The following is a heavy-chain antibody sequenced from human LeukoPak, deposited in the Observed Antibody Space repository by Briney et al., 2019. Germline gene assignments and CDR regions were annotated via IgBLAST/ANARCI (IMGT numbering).Heavy chain of an antibody. D-gene: IGHD3-3*01. J-gene: IGHJ4*02. CDR3: ARDIKWSGIYYSDY. CDR1: GFTFSDHY. CDR2: SRDRGNSYTT. V-gene: IGHV3-72*01. Sequence: GGSLRLSCATSGFTFSDHYMEWVRQAPGKGLEWVGRSRDRGNSYTTEYAASVKGRFTISRDDSKNSLYLQMDSLKDEDTAVYYCARDIKWSGIYYSDYWGQGTLVTVSS.